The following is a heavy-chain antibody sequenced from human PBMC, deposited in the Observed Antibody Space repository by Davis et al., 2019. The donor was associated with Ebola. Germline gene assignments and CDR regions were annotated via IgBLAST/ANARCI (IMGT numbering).Heavy chain of an antibody. CDR1: GDSVSSNSAA. Sequence: SETLSLTCAISGDSVSSNSAAWNWIRQSPSRGLEWLGRTYYRSKWYNDYAVSVKSRITINPDTSKNQFSLQLNSVTPEDTAVYYCARGPPLVCSTSCPDAFDIWGQGTMVTVSS. V-gene: IGHV6-1*01. D-gene: IGHD2-2*01. CDR3: ARGPPLVCSTSCPDAFDI. CDR2: TYYRSKWYN. J-gene: IGHJ3*02.